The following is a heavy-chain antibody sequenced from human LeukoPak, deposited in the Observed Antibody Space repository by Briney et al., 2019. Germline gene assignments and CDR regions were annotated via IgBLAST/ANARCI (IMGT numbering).Heavy chain of an antibody. CDR2: IYSSGTT. Sequence: PSETLSLTCTVSGGSISSYYWNWIRQPPGKGLEWIGYIYSSGTTNYNPSLRSRVSMSVDTSKNQFSLRLSSVTAADTAVYYCARDIGNTAMVFWGKGTTVTVSS. CDR3: ARDIGNTAMVF. J-gene: IGHJ6*04. CDR1: GGSISSYY. V-gene: IGHV4-59*01. D-gene: IGHD5-18*01.